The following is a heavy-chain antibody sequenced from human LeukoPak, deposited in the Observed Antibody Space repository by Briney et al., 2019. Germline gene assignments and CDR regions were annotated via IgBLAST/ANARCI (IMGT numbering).Heavy chain of an antibody. Sequence: SETLSLTCTVSGGSISSSSYYWGWIRQPPGKGLEWIGSIYYSGSTYYSPSLKSRVTISVDTSKNQFSLKLSSVTAADTAVYYCAGGRGSYMDYWGQGTLVTVSS. V-gene: IGHV4-39*01. D-gene: IGHD1-26*01. CDR1: GGSISSSSYY. CDR3: AGGRGSYMDY. CDR2: IYYSGST. J-gene: IGHJ4*02.